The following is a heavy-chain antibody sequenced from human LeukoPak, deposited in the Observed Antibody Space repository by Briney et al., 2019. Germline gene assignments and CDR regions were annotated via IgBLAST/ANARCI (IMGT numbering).Heavy chain of an antibody. V-gene: IGHV3-66*01. Sequence: PGGSLRLSCAASEFSVGSNYMTWVRQAPGKGLEWVSLIYSGGSTYYADSVKGRFTISRDISKNTLYLQMNSLRAEDTAVYYCATPSGGYWGQGTLVTVSS. D-gene: IGHD6-25*01. J-gene: IGHJ4*02. CDR2: IYSGGST. CDR3: ATPSGGY. CDR1: EFSVGSNY.